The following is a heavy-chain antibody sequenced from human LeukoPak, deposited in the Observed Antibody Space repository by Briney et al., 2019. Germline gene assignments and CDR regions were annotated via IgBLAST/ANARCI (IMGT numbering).Heavy chain of an antibody. J-gene: IGHJ4*02. CDR2: IRSDTTT. CDR3: ARRRGGYGDGDFDY. D-gene: IGHD4-17*01. V-gene: IGHV3-66*04. Sequence: PGGSLRLSCAASGFTASSRTMMWVRQAPGKGLECVSYIRSDTTTEYAEYVKGRFTISRDDSKNTVYLQMNSLRVEDTSVYYCARRRGGYGDGDFDYWGQGTLVTVSS. CDR1: GFTASSRT.